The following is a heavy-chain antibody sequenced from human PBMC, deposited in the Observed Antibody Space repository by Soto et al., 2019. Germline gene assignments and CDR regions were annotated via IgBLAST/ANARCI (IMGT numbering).Heavy chain of an antibody. CDR2: ISSSSSYT. Sequence: GGSLRLSCAASGFTFSDYYMSWIRQAPGKGLEWVSYISSSSSYTNYADSVKGRFTISRDNAKNSLYLQMNSLRAEDTAVYYCARDGRMAAAGTNNWFDPWGQGTLVNVSS. V-gene: IGHV3-11*06. J-gene: IGHJ5*02. CDR1: GFTFSDYY. D-gene: IGHD6-13*01. CDR3: ARDGRMAAAGTNNWFDP.